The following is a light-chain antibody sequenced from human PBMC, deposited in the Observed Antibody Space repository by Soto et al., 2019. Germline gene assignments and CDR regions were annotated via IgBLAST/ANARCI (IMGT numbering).Light chain of an antibody. CDR3: QQYDNLPLT. CDR1: QDISNY. Sequence: DIQMTQSPSSLSASVGDRVTISCQASQDISNYLSWYQQKPGKAPKLLIYDASNLGTGVPSRCSGSGSGTDFTFTISSLQPEDIATYYCQQYDNLPLTFGGGTKVEIK. V-gene: IGKV1-33*01. J-gene: IGKJ4*01. CDR2: DAS.